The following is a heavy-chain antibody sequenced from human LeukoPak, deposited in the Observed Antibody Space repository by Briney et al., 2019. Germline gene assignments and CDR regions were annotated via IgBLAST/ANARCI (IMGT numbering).Heavy chain of an antibody. CDR1: GYSFTSYW. J-gene: IGHJ3*02. D-gene: IGHD1-26*01. CDR2: IYPGDSDT. Sequence: GESLKISCKGSGYSFTSYWIGWVRQMPGKGLEWMGIIYPGDSDTRYSPSFQGQVTISADKSISTAYLQWSSLKASDTAMYYCARPQGTPSGSYYRAHDAFDIWGQGTMVTVSS. V-gene: IGHV5-51*01. CDR3: ARPQGTPSGSYYRAHDAFDI.